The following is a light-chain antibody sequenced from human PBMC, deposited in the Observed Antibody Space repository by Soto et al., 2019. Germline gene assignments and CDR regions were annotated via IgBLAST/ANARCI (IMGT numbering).Light chain of an antibody. CDR2: DAS. J-gene: IGKJ1*01. Sequence: DIQMTQSPSSLSASVGDRVTITCLASQSISSYLNWYQQKPGKAPKLLIYDASSLESGVPSRFSGSGSGTEFTLTISSLQPDDFATYYCQHYNSYSPAFGQGTKVDI. V-gene: IGKV1-5*01. CDR3: QHYNSYSPA. CDR1: QSISSY.